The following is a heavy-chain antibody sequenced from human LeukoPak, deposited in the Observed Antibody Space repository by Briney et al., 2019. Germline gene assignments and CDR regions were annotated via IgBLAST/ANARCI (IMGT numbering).Heavy chain of an antibody. CDR3: AKSATTVTSNFDY. D-gene: IGHD4-17*01. CDR2: ISGSGGGT. Sequence: GGSLRLSCAASGFTFSSHGMSWVRQAPGKGLEWVSGISGSGGGTFYADSVRGRFTISRDNSKNTVYLQMDSLRAEDTAVYYCAKSATTVTSNFDYWGQGTLVTVSS. CDR1: GFTFSSHG. V-gene: IGHV3-23*01. J-gene: IGHJ4*02.